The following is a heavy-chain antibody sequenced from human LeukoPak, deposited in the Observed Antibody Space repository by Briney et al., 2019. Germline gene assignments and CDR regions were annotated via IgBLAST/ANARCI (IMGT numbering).Heavy chain of an antibody. J-gene: IGHJ4*02. CDR2: ISGSGGST. V-gene: IGHV3-23*01. CDR1: GFTFSSYA. Sequence: GGSLRLSCAASGFTFSSYAMSWVRRAPGKGLEWVSAISGSGGSTYYADSVKGRFTISRDNSKNTLYLQMNSLRAEDTAVYYCAKGSGYYSKYYFDYWGQGTLVTVSS. CDR3: AKGSGYYSKYYFDY. D-gene: IGHD3-22*01.